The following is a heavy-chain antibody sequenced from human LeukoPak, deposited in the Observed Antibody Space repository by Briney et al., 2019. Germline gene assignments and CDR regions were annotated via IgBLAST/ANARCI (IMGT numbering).Heavy chain of an antibody. V-gene: IGHV3-30-3*01. CDR3: ARGITMIVVVLEY. J-gene: IGHJ4*02. CDR2: ISYDGSNK. CDR1: GFTFSSYA. Sequence: PGGSLRLSCAASGFTFSSYAMHWVRQAPGKGLEWVAVISYDGSNKYYADSVKGRFTISRDNSKNTLYLQMNSLRAEDTAVYYCARGITMIVVVLEYWGQGTLVIVSS. D-gene: IGHD3-22*01.